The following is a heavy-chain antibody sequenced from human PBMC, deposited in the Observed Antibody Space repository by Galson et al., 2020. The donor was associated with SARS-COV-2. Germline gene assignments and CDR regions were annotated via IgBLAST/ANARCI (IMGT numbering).Heavy chain of an antibody. J-gene: IGHJ4*02. V-gene: IGHV3-33*01. CDR1: GFTFSSSD. Sequence: TGGSLSPSCPASGFTFSSSDMHWVRQAPGTGLERLAAIWYAGSNKYSADPVKGRFTIARDNSKNTLYLQMNSLGAEDTAVYYWARDKSRGTAMVDYWGQGTLGTVSS. CDR3: ARDKSRGTAMVDY. D-gene: IGHD5-18*01. CDR2: IWYAGSNK.